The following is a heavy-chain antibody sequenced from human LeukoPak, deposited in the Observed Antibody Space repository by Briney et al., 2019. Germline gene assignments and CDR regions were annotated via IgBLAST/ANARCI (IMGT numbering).Heavy chain of an antibody. V-gene: IGHV4-30-2*03. CDR3: ARLFFSRGGSLYSGGPRDY. CDR1: GGSISSGGYS. J-gene: IGHJ4*02. D-gene: IGHD1-26*01. Sequence: SETLSLTCAVSGGSISSGGYSWSWIRQPPGKGLEWIGYIYHSGSTYYNPSLKSRVTISVDTSKNQFSLKLSSVTAADTAVYYCARLFFSRGGSLYSGGPRDYWGQGTLVTVSS. CDR2: IYHSGST.